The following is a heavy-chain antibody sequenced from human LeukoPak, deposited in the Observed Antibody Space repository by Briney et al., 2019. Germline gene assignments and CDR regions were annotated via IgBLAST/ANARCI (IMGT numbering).Heavy chain of an antibody. J-gene: IGHJ4*02. CDR1: GYTFTGYY. V-gene: IGHV1-2*02. CDR3: ARLFGIAAAGPDY. D-gene: IGHD6-13*01. CDR2: INPNSGGT. Sequence: ASVKVSCKASGYTFTGYYMHWVRQAPGQGLEWMGWINPNSGGTNYAQKFQGRVTMTRDTSISTAYMELSRLRPDDTAVYYCARLFGIAAAGPDYWGQGTLVTVSS.